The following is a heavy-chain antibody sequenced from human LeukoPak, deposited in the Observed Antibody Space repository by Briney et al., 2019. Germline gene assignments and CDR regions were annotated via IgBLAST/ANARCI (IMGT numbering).Heavy chain of an antibody. CDR2: ISGSGGST. CDR3: AKADYCSSTSCYTSYYFDY. J-gene: IGHJ4*02. V-gene: IGHV3-23*01. Sequence: GGSLRLSCAASGFTFSSYAMSWVRQAPGKGLEWVSAISGSGGSTYYADSVKGRFTISRDNSKNTLYLQMNSLRAGDTAVYYCAKADYCSSTSCYTSYYFDYWGQGTLVTVSS. D-gene: IGHD2-2*02. CDR1: GFTFSSYA.